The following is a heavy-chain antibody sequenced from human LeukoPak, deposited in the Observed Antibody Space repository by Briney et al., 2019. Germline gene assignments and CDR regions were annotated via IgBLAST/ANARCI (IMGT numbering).Heavy chain of an antibody. CDR2: IYYSGSG. V-gene: IGHV4-39*01. D-gene: IGHD2-15*01. CDR3: ARRLLHYYYMDV. Sequence: SETQSLTCTVSGGSISSSINYWAWLRQPPGKGLEWIGSIYYSGSGYYKPSLKSRLTISVDTSKNQFSLKLSSVTAADMAVYYCARRLLHYYYMDVWGKGTTVTVSS. CDR1: GGSISSSINY. J-gene: IGHJ6*03.